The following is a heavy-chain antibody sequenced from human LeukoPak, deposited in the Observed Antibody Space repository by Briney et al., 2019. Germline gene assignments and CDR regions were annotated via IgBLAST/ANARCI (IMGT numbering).Heavy chain of an antibody. Sequence: GGSLRLSCAASGFTFSSYAMHWVRQAPGKGLEWVAVISYDGSNKYYADSVKGRFTISRDNSKNTLYLQMNSLRAEDTAVYYCARALYSSSLYYFDYRGQGTLVTVSS. CDR2: ISYDGSNK. CDR1: GFTFSSYA. V-gene: IGHV3-30*01. J-gene: IGHJ4*02. CDR3: ARALYSSSLYYFDY. D-gene: IGHD6-6*01.